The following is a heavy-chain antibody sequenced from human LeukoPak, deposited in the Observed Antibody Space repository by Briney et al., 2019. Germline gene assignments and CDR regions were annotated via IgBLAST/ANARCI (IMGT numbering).Heavy chain of an antibody. D-gene: IGHD3-10*01. CDR1: GGSFSGYY. Sequence: SETLSLTCAVYGGSFSGYYWSWIRQPLGKGLEWIGEINHSGSTNYNPSLKSRVTISVDTSKNQFSLRLSSVTAADTAVYYCARHGIRQGVITYDYWGQGTLVTVSS. CDR2: INHSGST. J-gene: IGHJ4*02. CDR3: ARHGIRQGVITYDY. V-gene: IGHV4-34*01.